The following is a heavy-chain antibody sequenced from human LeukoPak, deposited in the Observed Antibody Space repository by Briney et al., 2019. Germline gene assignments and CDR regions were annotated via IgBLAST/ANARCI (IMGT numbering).Heavy chain of an antibody. V-gene: IGHV3-30*04. CDR1: GFTFSSYA. Sequence: PGGPLRLSCAASGFTFSSYAMHWVRQAPGKGLEWVAVISYDGSNKYYADSVKGRFTISRDNSKNTLYLQMNSLRAEDTAVYYCASDREVPYSSSWNFDYWGQGTLVTVSS. CDR2: ISYDGSNK. J-gene: IGHJ4*02. D-gene: IGHD6-13*01. CDR3: ASDREVPYSSSWNFDY.